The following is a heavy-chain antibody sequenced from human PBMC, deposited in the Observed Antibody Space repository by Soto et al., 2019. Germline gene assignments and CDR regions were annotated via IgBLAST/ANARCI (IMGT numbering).Heavy chain of an antibody. CDR1: GGSISSYY. V-gene: IGHV4-59*08. J-gene: IGHJ6*03. CDR3: ARRTPYTIYYYYYMDV. CDR2: IYYSGST. Sequence: SETLSLTCTVSGGSISSYYWSWIRQPPGKGLEWIGYIYYSGSTNYNPSLKSRVTISVDTSKNQFSLKLSSVTAADTAVYYCARRTPYTIYYYYYMDVWGKGTTVTVSS. D-gene: IGHD3-3*01.